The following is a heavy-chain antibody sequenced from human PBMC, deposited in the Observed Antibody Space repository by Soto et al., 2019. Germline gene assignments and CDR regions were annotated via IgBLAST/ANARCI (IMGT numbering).Heavy chain of an antibody. CDR2: ISFDGSNK. Sequence: GGALRLSCAASGFTFNRYAKFWGRQPPGKGLEWVAVISFDGSNKYYADSVRGRFTISRDNSRNTLYLQMNSLRAEDTAVYDCVRDDYGSEDNDFWGQGTLVTVSS. CDR1: GFTFNRYA. V-gene: IGHV3-30-3*01. J-gene: IGHJ4*02. CDR3: VRDDYGSEDNDF. D-gene: IGHD3-10*01.